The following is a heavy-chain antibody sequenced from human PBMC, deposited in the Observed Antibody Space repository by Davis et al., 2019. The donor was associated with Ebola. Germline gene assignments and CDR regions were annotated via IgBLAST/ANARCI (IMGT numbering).Heavy chain of an antibody. J-gene: IGHJ6*02. D-gene: IGHD2-21*01. V-gene: IGHV4-4*09. CDR3: ARYRGSLVASVRYGMDV. Sequence: PSETLSLTCTVSGGNMNSHHWTWIRQSLGKGLEWIGHIYNSGTTKYNSALKSRVSMSIDTSKNQFSLKVTSVIAADTAVYYCARYRGSLVASVRYGMDVWGQGTTVTVSS. CDR1: GGNMNSHH. CDR2: IYNSGTT.